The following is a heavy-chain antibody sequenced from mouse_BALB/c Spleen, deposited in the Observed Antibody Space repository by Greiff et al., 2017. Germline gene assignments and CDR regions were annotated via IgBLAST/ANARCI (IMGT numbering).Heavy chain of an antibody. CDR2: ISYSGST. D-gene: IGHD1-2*01. V-gene: IGHV3-2*02. J-gene: IGHJ4*01. Sequence: DVKLVESGPGLVKPSQSLSLTCTVTGYSITSYYAWYLIRQFPGNKLGWMGYISYSGSTSYNPSLKSRTSITRDTSKNQFFLQLNSVTTEDTATYYCARSPLGQYYGEDAMDYWGQGTSVTVSS. CDR3: ARSPLGQYYGEDAMDY. CDR1: GYSITSYYA.